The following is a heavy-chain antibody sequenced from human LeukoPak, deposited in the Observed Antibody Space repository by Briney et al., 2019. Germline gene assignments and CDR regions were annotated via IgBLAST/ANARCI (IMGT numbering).Heavy chain of an antibody. Sequence: SETLSLTCAVYGGSFSGYYWTWIRQTPGKGLEWIGEMNPSGSTNYNPSLKSRVTISVDTSKNQFSLKLSSVTAADTAVYYCARGVFDGSSWYTNWFDPWGQGTLVTVSS. J-gene: IGHJ5*02. V-gene: IGHV4-34*01. CDR2: MNPSGST. CDR1: GGSFSGYY. D-gene: IGHD6-13*01. CDR3: ARGVFDGSSWYTNWFDP.